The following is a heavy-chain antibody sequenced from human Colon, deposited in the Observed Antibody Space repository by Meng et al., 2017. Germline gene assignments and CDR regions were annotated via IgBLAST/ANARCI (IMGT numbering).Heavy chain of an antibody. CDR1: GFTFSSYW. CDR2: IKQDGCET. V-gene: IGHV3-7*01. Sequence: GESLKISCAASGFTFSSYWMSWVRQAPGKGLEWVANIKQDGCETYYVDSVKGRFTISRDNAKNSLYLQMNSLRAEDTAVYYCAREVSSGWDDYWGQGTLVTVSS. D-gene: IGHD6-19*01. J-gene: IGHJ4*02. CDR3: AREVSSGWDDY.